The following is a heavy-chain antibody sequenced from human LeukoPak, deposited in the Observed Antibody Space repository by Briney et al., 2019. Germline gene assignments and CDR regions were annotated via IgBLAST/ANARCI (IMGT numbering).Heavy chain of an antibody. V-gene: IGHV3-48*01. CDR1: GFSFSSYS. D-gene: IGHD6-19*01. Sequence: GGSLRLSCAAGGFSFSSYSMNRVRQAPGKRLEWIAYISCYTITYYADFVKGRFTISRDNAKKSLDLQMNSLRAEDTAVYYCARSGHSNGWYYFDYWGLGALVTVSS. CDR3: ARSGHSNGWYYFDY. J-gene: IGHJ4*02. CDR2: ISCYTIT.